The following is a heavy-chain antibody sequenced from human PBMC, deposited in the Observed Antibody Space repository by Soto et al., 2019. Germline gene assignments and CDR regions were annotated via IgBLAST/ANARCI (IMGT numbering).Heavy chain of an antibody. V-gene: IGHV4-34*01. CDR2: INHSGST. CDR1: GGSCSGYY. CDR3: ARGFNDYGDYGYYYYYYMDV. Sequence: TSETLSLTCAVYGGSCSGYYWSWIRQPPGKGLEWIGEINHSGSTNYNPSLKSRVTISVDTSKNQFSLKLSSVTAADTAVYYCARGFNDYGDYGYYYYYYMDVWGKGTTVTVSS. D-gene: IGHD4-17*01. J-gene: IGHJ6*03.